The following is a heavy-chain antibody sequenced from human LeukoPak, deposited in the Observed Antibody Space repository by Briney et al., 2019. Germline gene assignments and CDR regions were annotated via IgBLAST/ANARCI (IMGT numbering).Heavy chain of an antibody. CDR2: INPNSGDT. D-gene: IGHD1-26*01. CDR3: ARRIVGATCLDY. Sequence: GASVKVSCKASGYTFTTYYIHWVRQAPGQGLEWMGWINPNSGDTNYAQKFQGRVTMTRDTSINTAYMELSRLRFDDTAVYYCARRIVGATCLDYWGQGTLVTVSS. V-gene: IGHV1-2*02. CDR1: GYTFTTYY. J-gene: IGHJ4*02.